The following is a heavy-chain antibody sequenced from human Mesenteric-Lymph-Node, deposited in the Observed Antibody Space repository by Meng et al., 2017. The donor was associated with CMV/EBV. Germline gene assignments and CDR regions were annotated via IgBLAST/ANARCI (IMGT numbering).Heavy chain of an antibody. CDR2: ISYDNNYI. Sequence: GRPLRLSCAASGFPFSDYYMSWIRQAPGKGLGWVSSISYDNNYIYSADSVKGRFTISRDNAKNSLYLQMNSLRVEDTAVYYGARGGILGLGGQLGHFDYWGQGTLVTVSS. D-gene: IGHD6-6*01. CDR3: ARGGILGLGGQLGHFDY. J-gene: IGHJ4*02. CDR1: GFPFSDYY. V-gene: IGHV3-11*06.